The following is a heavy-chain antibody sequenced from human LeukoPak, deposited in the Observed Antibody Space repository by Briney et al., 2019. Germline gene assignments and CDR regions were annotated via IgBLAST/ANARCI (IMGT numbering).Heavy chain of an antibody. J-gene: IGHJ3*02. D-gene: IGHD3-10*01. CDR1: GGSISSYY. CDR3: AGSGDTIGAFDI. V-gene: IGHV4-59*01. Sequence: SETLSLTCTVSGGSISSYYWSWIRQPPGKGLEWIGYIYYSGSTNYNPSLKSRVTISVDTCKNQFSLKLSSVTAADTAVYYCAGSGDTIGAFDIWGQGTMVTVSS. CDR2: IYYSGST.